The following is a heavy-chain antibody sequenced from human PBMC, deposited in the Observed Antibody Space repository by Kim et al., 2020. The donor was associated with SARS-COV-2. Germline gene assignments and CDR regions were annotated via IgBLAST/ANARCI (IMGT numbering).Heavy chain of an antibody. Sequence: GGSLRLSCAASGFTFSRYSMNWVRQAPGKGLEWVSYISSSSSTIYYADSVKGRFTISRDNAKNSLYLQMNSLRDEDTAVYYCAKPTTNYDILTGSRSGAGVWGQGTLVTVSS. CDR2: ISSSSSTI. CDR3: AKPTTNYDILTGSRSGAGV. CDR1: GFTFSRYS. V-gene: IGHV3-48*02. D-gene: IGHD3-9*01. J-gene: IGHJ4*02.